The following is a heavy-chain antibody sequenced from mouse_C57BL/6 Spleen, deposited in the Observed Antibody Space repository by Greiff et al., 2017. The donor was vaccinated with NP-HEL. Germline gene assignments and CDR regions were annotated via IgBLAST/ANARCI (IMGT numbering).Heavy chain of an antibody. CDR1: GYTFTSYW. CDR2: IDPSDSYT. CDR3: ERHYGSSPWYFDV. D-gene: IGHD1-1*01. V-gene: IGHV1-69*01. Sequence: QVQLQQPGAELVMPGASVKLSCKASGYTFTSYWMHWVKQRPGQGLEWIGEIDPSDSYTNYNQKFKGKSTLTVDKSSSTAYMQLSSLTSEDSAVYYGERHYGSSPWYFDVWGTGTTVTVSS. J-gene: IGHJ1*03.